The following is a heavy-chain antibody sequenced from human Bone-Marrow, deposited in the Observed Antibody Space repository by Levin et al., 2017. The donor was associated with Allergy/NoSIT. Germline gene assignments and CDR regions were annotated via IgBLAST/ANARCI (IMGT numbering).Heavy chain of an antibody. CDR3: STVRYCTSGVCYARFYYYYGMDV. V-gene: IGHV3-15*07. CDR2: FKGKTDGGTT. Sequence: GESLKISCAVSGFTLNNARINWVRQAPGKGLEWVGRFKGKTDGGTTDYAAPVKGRFTISRDDSKNMLYLQMNSLKTEDTAVYYCSTVRYCTSGVCYARFYYYYGMDVWGQGTTVTVSS. J-gene: IGHJ6*02. CDR1: GFTLNNAR. D-gene: IGHD2-8*01.